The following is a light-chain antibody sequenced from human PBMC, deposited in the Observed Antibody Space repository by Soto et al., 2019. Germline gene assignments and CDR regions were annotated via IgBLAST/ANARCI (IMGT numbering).Light chain of an antibody. J-gene: IGLJ2*01. CDR1: SSDVGGYNY. CDR3: SSYTSSSFVV. V-gene: IGLV2-14*01. CDR2: DVS. Sequence: SALTPPASVSGSPGQSIPISCTGTSSDVGGYNYVSWYQQHPGKAPKLMIYDVSNRPSGVSNRFSGSKSGNTASLTISGLQAEDEADYYCSSYTSSSFVVFGGGTKLTVL.